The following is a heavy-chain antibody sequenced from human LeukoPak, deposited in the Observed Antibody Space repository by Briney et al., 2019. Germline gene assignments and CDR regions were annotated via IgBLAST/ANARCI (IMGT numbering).Heavy chain of an antibody. Sequence: GGSLRLSCAASGFTFSSYEMNWVRQAPGKGLEWVSYISSSGSTIYYADSVKGRFTISRDNAKNSLYLQMNSLRAEDTAVYYCAREEAVAGLDYWGQGTLATVSS. CDR1: GFTFSSYE. CDR2: ISSSGSTI. V-gene: IGHV3-48*03. J-gene: IGHJ4*02. D-gene: IGHD6-19*01. CDR3: AREEAVAGLDY.